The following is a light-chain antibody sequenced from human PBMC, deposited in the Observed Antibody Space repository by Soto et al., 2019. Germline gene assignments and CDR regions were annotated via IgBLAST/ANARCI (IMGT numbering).Light chain of an antibody. Sequence: EIVMTQSPATLSVSPGEGATLSCRASQSVSSKLAWYQQKPGQAPRLLIYGASTRATGIPARFSGSGSGTEFTLIISSLQSEDSAVYYCQQYYSTPYTFGQGTKLEIK. J-gene: IGKJ2*01. CDR2: GAS. V-gene: IGKV3-15*01. CDR3: QQYYSTPYT. CDR1: QSVSSK.